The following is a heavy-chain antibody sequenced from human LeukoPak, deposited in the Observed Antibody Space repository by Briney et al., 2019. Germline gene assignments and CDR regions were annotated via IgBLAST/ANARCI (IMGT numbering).Heavy chain of an antibody. J-gene: IGHJ5*02. V-gene: IGHV3-64D*09. D-gene: IGHD2-2*01. CDR1: GFTFSDCA. CDR2: ISNNGGST. Sequence: GGSLRLSCSASGFTFSDCAMHWVRQAPGKGLEYVSTISNNGGSTYYADSVKGRFTISRDNSKNTLYLQMSSLEIEDTALYYCLKSYATSWYSWFDPWGQGTLVTVPS. CDR3: LKSYATSWYSWFDP.